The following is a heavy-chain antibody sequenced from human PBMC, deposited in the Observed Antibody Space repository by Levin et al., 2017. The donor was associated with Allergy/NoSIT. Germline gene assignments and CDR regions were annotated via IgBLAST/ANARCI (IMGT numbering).Heavy chain of an antibody. D-gene: IGHD2-2*01. CDR1: GFTFSSYW. Sequence: GESLKISCAASGFTFSSYWMHWVRQAPGKGLVWVSRIKNDGSSTNYGDSVKGRFTISRDNAKNTLYLQMNSLRAEDTAVYYCARDRNFKCSSTSCYVAFDIWGQGTMVTVSS. CDR3: ARDRNFKCSSTSCYVAFDI. J-gene: IGHJ3*02. CDR2: IKNDGSST. V-gene: IGHV3-74*01.